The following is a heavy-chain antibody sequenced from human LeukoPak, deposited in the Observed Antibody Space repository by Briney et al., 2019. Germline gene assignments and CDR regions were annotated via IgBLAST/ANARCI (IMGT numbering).Heavy chain of an antibody. J-gene: IGHJ5*02. Sequence: SETLSLTCAVYGGSFSGYYWSWIRQPPGKGLEWIGEINHSGSTNYNPSLKSRVTISVDTSKNQFSLKLSSVTAADTAVYYCARLGTTVVTGSFWFDPWGQGTLVTVSS. CDR1: GGSFSGYY. CDR2: INHSGST. V-gene: IGHV4-34*01. D-gene: IGHD4-23*01. CDR3: ARLGTTVVTGSFWFDP.